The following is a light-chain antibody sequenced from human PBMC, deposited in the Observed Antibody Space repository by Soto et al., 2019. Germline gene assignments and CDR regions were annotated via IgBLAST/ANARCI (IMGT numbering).Light chain of an antibody. V-gene: IGKV3-11*02. CDR2: GAS. CDR1: QSVSSN. CDR3: LQRSDWRT. Sequence: EIEMTQSPATMSVSPGERATRSCRASQSVSSNLAWFQQKPGQAPRPLIYGASSRATGIPDRFSGSGSGRDFTLTISRLEPEDFAVYYCLQRSDWRTFGRGTKVDIK. J-gene: IGKJ1*01.